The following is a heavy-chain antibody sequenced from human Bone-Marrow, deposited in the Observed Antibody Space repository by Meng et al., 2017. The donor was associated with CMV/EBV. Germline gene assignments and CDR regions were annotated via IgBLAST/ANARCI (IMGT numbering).Heavy chain of an antibody. CDR3: ARDLEGPDCGGDCHAFDL. D-gene: IGHD2-21*01. CDR2: IYSGGST. Sequence: LSLTCEASGFIINKNYMNWVRQAPGKGLEWVSIIYSGGSTYYADFVKGRFTISRDNSKNTLYLQMNSLRPEDTALYYCARDLEGPDCGGDCHAFDLWGQGTLVTVSS. CDR1: GFIINKNY. V-gene: IGHV3-66*02. J-gene: IGHJ3*01.